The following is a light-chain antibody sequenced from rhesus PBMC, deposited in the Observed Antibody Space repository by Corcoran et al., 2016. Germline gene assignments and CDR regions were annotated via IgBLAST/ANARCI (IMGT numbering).Light chain of an antibody. J-gene: IGKJ4*01. CDR2: KAY. Sequence: DIQMTQSPSSLSASVGDRVTITCRASENVTNYFNWYQQKPGKAPNLLIYKAYSLQSGVPSRFSGSGSGTDDTVTISSLQPEDIATYYCQHGYGIPLTFGGGTKG. CDR3: QHGYGIPLT. CDR1: ENVTNY. V-gene: IGKV1-74*01.